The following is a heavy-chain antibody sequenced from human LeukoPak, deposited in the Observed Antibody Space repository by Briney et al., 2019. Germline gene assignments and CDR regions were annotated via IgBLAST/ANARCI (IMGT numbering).Heavy chain of an antibody. CDR3: ARDYVTMAPDY. CDR2: IRSKANNYAT. D-gene: IGHD3-10*02. J-gene: IGHJ4*02. CDR1: GFTFSGSA. V-gene: IGHV3-73*01. Sequence: GGSLKLSCAASGFTFSGSAMHWVRQASGKGLEWVGRIRSKANNYATAYAASVKGRFTVSRDDSKNTAYLQMNSLKVEDTAVYYCARDYVTMAPDYGGLGTLVTVSS.